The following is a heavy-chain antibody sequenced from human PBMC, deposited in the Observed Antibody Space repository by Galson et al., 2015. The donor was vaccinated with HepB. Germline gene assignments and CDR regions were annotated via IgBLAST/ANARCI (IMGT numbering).Heavy chain of an antibody. CDR1: GGSFSGYY. Sequence: ETLSLTCAVYGGSFSGYYWSWIRQPPGKGLEWIGYIYYSGSTNYNPSLKSRVTISVDTSKNQFSLKLSSVTAADTAVYYCARAGRSWHAFDIWGQGTMVTVSS. D-gene: IGHD3-16*02. J-gene: IGHJ3*02. CDR3: ARAGRSWHAFDI. CDR2: IYYSGST. V-gene: IGHV4-59*01.